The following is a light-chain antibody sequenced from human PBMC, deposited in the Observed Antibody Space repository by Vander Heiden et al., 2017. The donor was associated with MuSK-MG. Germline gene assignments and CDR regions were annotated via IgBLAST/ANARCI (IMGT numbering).Light chain of an antibody. CDR2: GAS. J-gene: IGKJ1*01. CDR3: QQHNNWPPWT. V-gene: IGKV3-15*01. CDR1: QSVSSN. Sequence: EIVMTQSPATLSVSPGARATLSCRASQSVSSNLAWYQQIPGQAPRLLIYGASSRATGIPARFSGSGYGTEFTLTISSRQSEDFAVYYCQQHNNWPPWTFGQGTKVEIK.